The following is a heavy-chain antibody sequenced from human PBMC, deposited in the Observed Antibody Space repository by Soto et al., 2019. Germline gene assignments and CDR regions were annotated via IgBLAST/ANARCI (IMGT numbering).Heavy chain of an antibody. V-gene: IGHV4-30-2*01. CDR3: ARVPSP. J-gene: IGHJ5*02. Sequence: QLQLQESGSGLVKPSQTLSLTCAVSGGSISSGGYSWSWIRQPPGKGLEWIGYIYHSGSTYYNPSPXSXLTTSVARSKNQFSLKLRSVTAADTALYYCARVPSPWGQGTLVTVSS. CDR2: IYHSGST. CDR1: GGSISSGGYS.